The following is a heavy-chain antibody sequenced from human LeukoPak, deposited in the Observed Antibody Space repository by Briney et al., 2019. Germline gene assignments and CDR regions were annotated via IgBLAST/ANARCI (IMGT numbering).Heavy chain of an antibody. CDR1: GFTFSSYG. CDR3: ARDHEGGWGHWFDP. V-gene: IGHV3-33*01. Sequence: PGGSLRLSCAASGFTFSSYGMHWVRQAPGKGLEWVAVIWYDGSNKYYADSVKGRFTISRDNSKNTLYLQMNSLRAEDTAVYYCARDHEGGWGHWFDPWGQGTLVTVSS. J-gene: IGHJ5*02. CDR2: IWYDGSNK. D-gene: IGHD3-16*01.